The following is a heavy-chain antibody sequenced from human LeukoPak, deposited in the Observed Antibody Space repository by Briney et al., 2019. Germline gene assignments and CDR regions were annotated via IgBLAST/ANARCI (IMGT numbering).Heavy chain of an antibody. Sequence: AGGSLRLSCAASGFTFSSYAMSWVRQAPGKGPEWVSVISGSGESTYYADSVKGRFTISRDNSKNTLYLQMNSLRAEDTAVYYCARVPRGYYDSSGIPPGYFDYWGQGTLVTVSS. D-gene: IGHD3-22*01. CDR3: ARVPRGYYDSSGIPPGYFDY. CDR1: GFTFSSYA. J-gene: IGHJ4*02. CDR2: ISGSGEST. V-gene: IGHV3-23*01.